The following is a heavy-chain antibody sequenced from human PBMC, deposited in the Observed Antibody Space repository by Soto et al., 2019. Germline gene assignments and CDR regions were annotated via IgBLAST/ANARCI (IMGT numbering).Heavy chain of an antibody. D-gene: IGHD1-1*01. CDR3: ARELPAVHGTFREVAFDI. CDR2: IIPIFGTT. Sequence: QVQLVQSGAEVKKPGSSVKVSCKASGGTFSNYAFSWVRQAPGQGLDWMGTIIPIFGTTNFAQKFQGRVTMTAHDSKTTVYMELSSLSYDDTAVYYCARELPAVHGTFREVAFDIWGQGTTVTVSS. J-gene: IGHJ3*02. CDR1: GGTFSNYA. V-gene: IGHV1-69*15.